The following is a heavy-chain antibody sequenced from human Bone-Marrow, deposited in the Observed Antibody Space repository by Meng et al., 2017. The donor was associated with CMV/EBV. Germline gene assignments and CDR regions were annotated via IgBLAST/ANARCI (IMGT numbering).Heavy chain of an antibody. D-gene: IGHD1-1*01. J-gene: IGHJ4*02. Sequence: ASVKVSCKASGYTFINYDINWVRQATGQGLEWMGWMNPTSGNTGYAEKFQGRVIMTRNTSISTAYMELSSLRSEDTAVYYCARETGRKDVDYWGQGTLVTVYS. CDR3: ARETGRKDVDY. CDR1: GYTFINYD. V-gene: IGHV1-8*01. CDR2: MNPTSGNT.